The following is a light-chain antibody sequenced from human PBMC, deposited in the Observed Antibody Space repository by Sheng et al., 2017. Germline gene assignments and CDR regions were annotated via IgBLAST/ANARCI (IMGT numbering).Light chain of an antibody. CDR2: QDH. Sequence: SYDLTQPPSVSVSPGQTASITCSGDNLGDKYACWYQQKPGQSPVLVIYQDHKRPSGIPERFSGSNSGNTATLTISGTQAMDEADYYCQAWDSSTVIFGGGTKLTVL. V-gene: IGLV3-1*01. CDR3: QAWDSSTVI. CDR1: NLGDKY. J-gene: IGLJ2*01.